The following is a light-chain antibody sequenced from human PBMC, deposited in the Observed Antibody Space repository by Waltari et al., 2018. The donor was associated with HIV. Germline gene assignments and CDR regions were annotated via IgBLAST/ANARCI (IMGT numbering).Light chain of an antibody. CDR2: NVK. Sequence: QSALIQPPSVSGSPGQSVTISCTGTSSNVGSYDYVSWYQQHPDTVPKPMIYNVKTQPSGVPDRFSGSKSGNTASLTISGLQAEDEADYYCSSYTGSTFWVFGGGTKLTVL. CDR1: SSNVGSYDY. CDR3: SSYTGSTFWV. V-gene: IGLV2-18*02. J-gene: IGLJ3*02.